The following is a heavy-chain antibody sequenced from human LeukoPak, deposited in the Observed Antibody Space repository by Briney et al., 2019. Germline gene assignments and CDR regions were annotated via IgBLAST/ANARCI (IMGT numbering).Heavy chain of an antibody. CDR1: GGSISSNNW. Sequence: SETLSLTCAVSGGSISSNNWWIWVRQSPEKGLEWIGEIYHDGSSNYNPSLKSRVTISMDKSKNQLSLKLNFVTAADTAVYYCARDRGGYTYSHDYWGQGTLVTVSS. CDR3: ARDRGGYTYSHDY. D-gene: IGHD5-18*01. J-gene: IGHJ4*02. CDR2: IYHDGSS. V-gene: IGHV4-4*02.